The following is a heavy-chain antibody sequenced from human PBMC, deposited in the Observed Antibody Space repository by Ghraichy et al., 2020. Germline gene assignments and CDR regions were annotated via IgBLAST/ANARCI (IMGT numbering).Heavy chain of an antibody. J-gene: IGHJ4*02. CDR3: ARDYGQFCWASYRYFEV. Sequence: GGSLRLSCEKSGITAHAMQWVRQAPGKGLDWLGVISYDGSRVEYPNSVKGRITIPRDNSKNTLYLQMNNLRVDDTAVYYCARDYGQFCWASYRYFEVWGQGSLVTVSS. V-gene: IGHV3-30*03. CDR1: GITAHA. D-gene: IGHD3-16*01. CDR2: ISYDGSRV.